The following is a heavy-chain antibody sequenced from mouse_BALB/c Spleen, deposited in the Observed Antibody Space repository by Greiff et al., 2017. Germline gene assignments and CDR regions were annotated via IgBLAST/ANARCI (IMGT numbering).Heavy chain of an antibody. CDR2: IRNKANGYTT. V-gene: IGHV7-3*02. CDR3: AMGNYYGSSYIDY. D-gene: IGHD1-1*01. J-gene: IGHJ2*01. Sequence: EVKVVESGGGLVQPGGSLRLSCATSGFTFTDYYMSWVRQPPGKALEWLGFIRNKANGYTTEYSASVKGRFTISRDNSQSILYLQMNTLRAEDSATYYCAMGNYYGSSYIDYWGQGTTLTVSS. CDR1: GFTFTDYY.